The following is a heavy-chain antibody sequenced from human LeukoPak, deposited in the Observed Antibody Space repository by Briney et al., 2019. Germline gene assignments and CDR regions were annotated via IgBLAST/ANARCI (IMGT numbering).Heavy chain of an antibody. CDR1: GGSISSYY. V-gene: IGHV4-4*07. J-gene: IGHJ4*02. CDR2: IYTSGTT. CDR3: VVGAPPGY. Sequence: PSETLSLTCTVSGGSISSYYWSWIRQPAGKGLEWIGRIYTSGTTNYSHSLKSRVTMSVDTSKNQFSLKLSSVTAADTAVYYCVVGAPPGYWGQGTLVTVSS. D-gene: IGHD1-26*01.